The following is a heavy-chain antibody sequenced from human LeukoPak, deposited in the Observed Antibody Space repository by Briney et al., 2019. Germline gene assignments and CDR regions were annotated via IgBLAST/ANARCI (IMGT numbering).Heavy chain of an antibody. D-gene: IGHD3-3*01. CDR2: ISWDGGST. V-gene: IGHV3-43D*03. Sequence: GGSLRLSCVASGFTFDDYAMHWVRQAPGKGLEWVSLISWDGGSTYYADSVKGRFTISRDNSKNSLYLQMNSLRAEDTALYYCAKDGPTYYDFWSGFNYYYYMDVWGKGTTVTVSS. CDR1: GFTFDDYA. CDR3: AKDGPTYYDFWSGFNYYYYMDV. J-gene: IGHJ6*03.